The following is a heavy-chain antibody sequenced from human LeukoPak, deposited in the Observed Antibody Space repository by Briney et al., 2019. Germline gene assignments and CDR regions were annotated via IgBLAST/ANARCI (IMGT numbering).Heavy chain of an antibody. J-gene: IGHJ4*02. CDR2: INPNSGGT. D-gene: IGHD6-19*01. V-gene: IGHV1-2*02. CDR1: GYTFTGYY. CDR3: ARDRSSIAVAGTLRGYYFDY. Sequence: ASVKVSCKASGYTFTGYYMHWVRQAPGQGLEWMGWINPNSGGTNYAQKFQGRVTMTRDTSISTAYMEPSRLRSDDTAVYYCARDRSSIAVAGTLRGYYFDYWGQGTLVTVSS.